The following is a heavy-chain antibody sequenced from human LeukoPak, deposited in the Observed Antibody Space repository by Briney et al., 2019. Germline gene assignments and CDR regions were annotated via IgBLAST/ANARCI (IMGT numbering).Heavy chain of an antibody. CDR2: ISSSSSFI. CDR1: VVTFSSYI. V-gene: IGHV3-21*01. J-gene: IGHJ3*02. D-gene: IGHD1-26*01. Sequence: GGSLRLSSAASVVTFSSYIMCWVRPAPGKGLGWVSSISSSSSFIYYADSEKGCFITSTNTAKNSLYLQMSTLTDENTAVYYTARIELRRQDQKRAFDIWGQGTMVTVSS. CDR3: ARIELRRQDQKRAFDI.